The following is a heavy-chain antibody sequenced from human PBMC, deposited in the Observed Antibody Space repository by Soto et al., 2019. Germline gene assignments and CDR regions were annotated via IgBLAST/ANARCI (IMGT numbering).Heavy chain of an antibody. V-gene: IGHV1-46*03. Sequence: QVQLVQSGAEVKKPGASVKVSCKASGYTFTSYYMHWVRQAPGQGLEWMGIINPSGGSTSYAQKFQGKVTMTRDTSTSTVYMELSSLRSEDTAVYYCARVERVVATMYYWGQGTLVTVSS. D-gene: IGHD5-12*01. J-gene: IGHJ4*02. CDR3: ARVERVVATMYY. CDR1: GYTFTSYY. CDR2: INPSGGST.